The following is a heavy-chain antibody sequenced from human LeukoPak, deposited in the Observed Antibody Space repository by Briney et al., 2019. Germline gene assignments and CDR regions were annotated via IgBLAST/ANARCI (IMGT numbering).Heavy chain of an antibody. CDR3: ARDYGSGGHDFDY. D-gene: IGHD6-19*01. CDR1: GFTFSNYG. J-gene: IGHJ4*02. V-gene: IGHV3-21*01. Sequence: GGSLRLSCAASGFTFSNYGLNWVRQAPGKGLEWVSSISSGSRYIYYADSVKGRFTISRDNTRNSLYLQMNSLRGEDTAVYYCARDYGSGGHDFDYWGQGTLVTVSS. CDR2: ISSGSRYI.